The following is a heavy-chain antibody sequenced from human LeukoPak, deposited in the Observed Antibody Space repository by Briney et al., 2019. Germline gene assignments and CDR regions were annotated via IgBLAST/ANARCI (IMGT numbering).Heavy chain of an antibody. D-gene: IGHD6-19*01. V-gene: IGHV3-23*01. J-gene: IGHJ4*02. CDR1: GFTFSSYA. Sequence: PGGSLRLSCAASGFTFSSYAMSWVRQAPGKGLEWVSAISGSGGSTYYADSVKGRFTISRDNSKNTLYLQMNSLRAGDTAVYYCATTVAGTRWALGYWGQGTLVTVSS. CDR2: ISGSGGST. CDR3: ATTVAGTRWALGY.